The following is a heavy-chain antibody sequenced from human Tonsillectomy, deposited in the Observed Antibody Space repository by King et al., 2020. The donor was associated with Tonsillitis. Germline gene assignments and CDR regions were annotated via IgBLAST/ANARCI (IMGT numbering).Heavy chain of an antibody. CDR3: TTVGAGF. Sequence: VQLVESGGGLVKPGGSLRLYCAASGFTFSNAWMNWVRQAPGKGLEWVGRIKSKPDGGTTDYAAPVKGRFTISRDDSKNTLYLQMNSLKTEDTAVYFCTTVGAGFWGQGTLVTVSS. J-gene: IGHJ4*02. V-gene: IGHV3-15*01. CDR1: GFTFSNAW. D-gene: IGHD3-16*01. CDR2: IKSKPDGGTT.